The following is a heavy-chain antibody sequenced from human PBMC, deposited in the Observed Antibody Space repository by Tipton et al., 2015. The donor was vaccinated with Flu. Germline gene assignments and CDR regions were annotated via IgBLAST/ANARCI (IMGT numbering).Heavy chain of an antibody. CDR1: GFTFSSYD. D-gene: IGHD4-17*01. CDR3: ARLQNAVTTRTDI. J-gene: IGHJ3*02. V-gene: IGHV3-13*01. CDR2: IDSAGDT. Sequence: SLRLSCAASGFTFSSYDMHWVRQATGEGLQWVSGIDSAGDTYYLDSVKGRFTVSRDNAKNSLYLQMNSLRAGDTAVYYCARLQNAVTTRTDIWGQGTMVTVSS.